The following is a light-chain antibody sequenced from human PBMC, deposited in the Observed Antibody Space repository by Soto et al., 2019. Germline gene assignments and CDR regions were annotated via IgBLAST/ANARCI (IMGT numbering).Light chain of an antibody. Sequence: DIVMTQSPDSLALSLGGRTTISCKSSQSRLYRYNNKNYLAWYQQKPGQSPKLLLYWASTRESGVPDRFSGSGSGTDFTLSISSLQAEDVAVYFCQQYSNPPWTFGQGTKVDIK. CDR1: QSRLYRYNNKNY. CDR2: WAS. V-gene: IGKV4-1*01. CDR3: QQYSNPPWT. J-gene: IGKJ1*01.